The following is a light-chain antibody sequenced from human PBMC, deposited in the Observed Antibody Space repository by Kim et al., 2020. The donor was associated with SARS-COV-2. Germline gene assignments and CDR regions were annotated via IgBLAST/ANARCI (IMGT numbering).Light chain of an antibody. CDR3: QQDGSSPWT. J-gene: IGKJ1*01. CDR1: QSVSSTY. Sequence: EIVLTQSPGTLSLSPGERATLSCRTSQSVSSTYVAWYQQKPGQAPRLLIYDTSRRATGIPDRFSGSGSGTDFTLTISRLGPEDFAVYYCQQDGSSPWTFGQGTKVDIK. CDR2: DTS. V-gene: IGKV3-20*01.